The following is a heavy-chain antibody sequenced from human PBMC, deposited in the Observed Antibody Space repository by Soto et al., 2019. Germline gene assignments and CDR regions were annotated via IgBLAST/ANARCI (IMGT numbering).Heavy chain of an antibody. CDR2: IDPSGGAT. D-gene: IGHD4-17*01. J-gene: IGHJ4*02. CDR1: GDTFTSYY. V-gene: IGHV1-46*01. Sequence: QVQLVQSGAEVKKPGASVKVSCKASGDTFTSYYMHWVRQAPGQGLAWMGIIDPSGGATTYAQKFQGGVTMTRDTSTSTVYMELSSLRSEDTAVYYCARAKSYGDYEFDYWGQGTLVTVSS. CDR3: ARAKSYGDYEFDY.